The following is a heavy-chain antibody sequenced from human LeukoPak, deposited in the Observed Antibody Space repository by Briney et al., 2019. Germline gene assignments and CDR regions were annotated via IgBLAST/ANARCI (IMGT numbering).Heavy chain of an antibody. D-gene: IGHD3-3*01. J-gene: IGHJ6*02. CDR1: GYTFTSYG. Sequence: ASEKVSCKASGYTFTSYGISWVRQAPGQGLEWMGWISAYNGNTNYAQKLQGRVTMTTDTSTSTAYMELRSLRSDDTAVYYCARRTEWLLNNLYYYYYGMDVWGQRTTVTVSS. CDR3: ARRTEWLLNNLYYYYYGMDV. V-gene: IGHV1-18*01. CDR2: ISAYNGNT.